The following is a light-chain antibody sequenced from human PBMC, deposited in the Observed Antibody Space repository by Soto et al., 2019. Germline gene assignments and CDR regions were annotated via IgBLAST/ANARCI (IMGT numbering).Light chain of an antibody. CDR1: SSDVGAYTH. J-gene: IGLJ1*01. CDR3: NSFATSTSYV. V-gene: IGLV2-14*01. Sequence: QSALTQPASVSGSPGQSITISCTGTSSDVGAYTHVSWYQQHPDKAPKLLIFGVTNRPSGVSARFSGSKSGNTASLTISGLQPEDEADYYCNSFATSTSYVFGTGTKLTVL. CDR2: GVT.